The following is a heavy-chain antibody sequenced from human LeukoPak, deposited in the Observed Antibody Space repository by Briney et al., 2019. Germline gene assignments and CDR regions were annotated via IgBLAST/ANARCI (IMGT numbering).Heavy chain of an antibody. V-gene: IGHV4-30-4*01. CDR3: ARPYYYDSRIDP. CDR1: GGSISSGDYY. Sequence: SQTLSLTSTVSGGSISSGDYYWSWIRQPPGKGLEWIGYTYYSGSTYYNPSLKSRATISVDTSKNQFSLKLTSVTAADTAVYYCARPYYYDSRIDPWGQGTLVTVSS. D-gene: IGHD3-22*01. J-gene: IGHJ5*02. CDR2: TYYSGST.